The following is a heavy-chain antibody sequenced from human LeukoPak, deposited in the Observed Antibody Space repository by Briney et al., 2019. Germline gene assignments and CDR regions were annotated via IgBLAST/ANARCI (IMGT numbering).Heavy chain of an antibody. D-gene: IGHD3-10*01. CDR1: GGSISGSSYY. Sequence: SETLSLTCTVSGGSISGSSYYWGWIRQAPGKGLEWIGYIYYSGSTYYNPSLKSRVTISVDTSKNQFSLKLSSVTAADTAVYYCARKITMVRGAFDYWGQGTLVTVSS. V-gene: IGHV4-30-4*08. CDR2: IYYSGST. J-gene: IGHJ4*02. CDR3: ARKITMVRGAFDY.